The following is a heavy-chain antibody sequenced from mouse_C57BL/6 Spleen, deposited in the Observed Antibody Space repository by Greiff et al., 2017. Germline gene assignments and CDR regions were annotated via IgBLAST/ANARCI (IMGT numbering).Heavy chain of an antibody. CDR1: GYTFTSYW. CDR3: ARNWVLFDY. D-gene: IGHD4-1*01. V-gene: IGHV1-52*01. Sequence: QVQLQQPGAELVRPGSSVKLSCKASGYTFTSYWMHWVKQRPIQGLEWIGNIDPSDSETPYNQKFKDKATLTVDKSSSTAYMQLSSLTSEDSAVYHGARNWVLFDYWGQGTTLTVSS. J-gene: IGHJ2*01. CDR2: IDPSDSET.